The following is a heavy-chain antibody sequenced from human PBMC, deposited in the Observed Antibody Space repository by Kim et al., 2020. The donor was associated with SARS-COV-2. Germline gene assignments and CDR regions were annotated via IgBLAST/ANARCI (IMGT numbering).Heavy chain of an antibody. Sequence: GGSLRLSCAASGFTFSLYWMAWVRQAPGKGLEWVANLNQDGSEKYFVDSVKGRFTISRDNARNSLDLQMNSLRAEDTAVYYCATSIEAAGTFDYWGQGTLVTVSS. CDR3: ATSIEAAGTFDY. J-gene: IGHJ4*02. CDR1: GFTFSLYW. D-gene: IGHD6-13*01. V-gene: IGHV3-7*01. CDR2: LNQDGSEK.